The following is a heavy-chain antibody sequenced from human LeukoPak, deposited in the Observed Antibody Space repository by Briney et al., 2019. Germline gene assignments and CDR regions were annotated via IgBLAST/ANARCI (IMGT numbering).Heavy chain of an antibody. J-gene: IGHJ4*02. V-gene: IGHV3-74*01. CDR1: GFTFSSYW. D-gene: IGHD5-24*01. Sequence: GGSLRLSCAASGFTFSSYWMHWVRQAPGKGLVWVSRINSDGSSTSYADSVKGRFTISRDNAKNTLYLQMNSLRAEDTAVYYCAKTAGRWLQDYFDYWGQGTLVTVSS. CDR2: INSDGSST. CDR3: AKTAGRWLQDYFDY.